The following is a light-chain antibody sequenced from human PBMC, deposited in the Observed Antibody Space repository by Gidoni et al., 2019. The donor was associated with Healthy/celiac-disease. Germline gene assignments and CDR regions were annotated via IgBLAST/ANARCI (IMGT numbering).Light chain of an antibody. CDR1: QDISNY. V-gene: IGKV1-33*01. CDR3: LQCDHRLSA. CDR2: DVS. Sequence: DIQRTQSPSSLSASVGASVSTTCQASQDISNYLNWYQQKPGKAPKRLIYDVSNLDTGVPSRFSGSGSGTDFTFTISSLQPEDIATYYCLQCDHRLSAFGAGTKVDIK. J-gene: IGKJ3*01.